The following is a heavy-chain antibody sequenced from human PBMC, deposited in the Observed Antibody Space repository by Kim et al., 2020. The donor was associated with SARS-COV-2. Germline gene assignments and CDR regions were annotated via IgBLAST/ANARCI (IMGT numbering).Heavy chain of an antibody. Sequence: YADSVKGRFTISRDNAKNSLYLQMNSLRAEDTAVYYCARVKVVGARSFDYWGQGTLVTVSS. CDR3: ARVKVVGARSFDY. V-gene: IGHV3-21*01. J-gene: IGHJ4*02. D-gene: IGHD1-26*01.